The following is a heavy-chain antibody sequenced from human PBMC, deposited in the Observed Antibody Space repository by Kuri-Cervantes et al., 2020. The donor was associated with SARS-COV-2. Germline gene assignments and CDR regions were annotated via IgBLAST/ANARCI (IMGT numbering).Heavy chain of an antibody. Sequence: GESLKISCKGSGYSFTSYWIGWVRQMPGKGLEWMGIIYPVDSDTRYSPSFQGQVTISADKSISTAYLQWSSLKAPDTAMYYCARQASIVGATTGFDYRGQGTLVTVSS. CDR2: IYPVDSDT. CDR3: ARQASIVGATTGFDY. CDR1: GYSFTSYW. V-gene: IGHV5-51*01. D-gene: IGHD1-26*01. J-gene: IGHJ4*02.